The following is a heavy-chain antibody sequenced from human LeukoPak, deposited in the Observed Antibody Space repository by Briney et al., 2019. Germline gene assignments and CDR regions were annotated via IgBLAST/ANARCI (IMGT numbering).Heavy chain of an antibody. V-gene: IGHV3-11*04. Sequence: GGSLRLSCAASGFTFSDYYMSWIRQAPGKGLEWVSYISSSGSTIYYADSVKGRFTISRDNAKNSLYLQMNSLRAEDTALYYCARLSPVTMIAVSYWYFDLWGRGTLVTVSS. CDR1: GFTFSDYY. CDR3: ARLSPVTMIAVSYWYFDL. D-gene: IGHD3-22*01. CDR2: ISSSGSTI. J-gene: IGHJ2*01.